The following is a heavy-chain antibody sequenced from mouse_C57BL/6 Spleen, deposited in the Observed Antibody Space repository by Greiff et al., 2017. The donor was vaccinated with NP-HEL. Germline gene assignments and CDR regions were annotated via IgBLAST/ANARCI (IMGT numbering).Heavy chain of an antibody. V-gene: IGHV1-76*01. J-gene: IGHJ2*01. CDR1: GYTFTDYY. D-gene: IGHD2-2*01. CDR3: AREGGYPYYFDY. Sequence: QVQLQQSGAELVRPGASVKLSCKASGYTFTDYYINWVKQRPGQGLEWIARIYPGSGNTYYNEKFKGKATLTAEKSSSTAYMQLSSLTSEDSAVYFCAREGGYPYYFDYWGQGTTLTVSS. CDR2: IYPGSGNT.